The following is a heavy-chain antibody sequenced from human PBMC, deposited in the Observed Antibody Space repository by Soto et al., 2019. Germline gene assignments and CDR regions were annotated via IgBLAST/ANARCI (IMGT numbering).Heavy chain of an antibody. CDR1: GFTFSTSG. Sequence: EVQLLESGGGLVQPGESLRLSCAASGFTFSTSGMTWVRQAPGKGLEWVSGISGRGSATYYADSVKGRFTISRDDSKNTLYLQMNSPRVEDTALYYCAKDSSPVVVVASAFDFWGQGTMVTVSS. CDR2: ISGRGSAT. J-gene: IGHJ3*01. CDR3: AKDSSPVVVVASAFDF. V-gene: IGHV3-23*01. D-gene: IGHD2-15*01.